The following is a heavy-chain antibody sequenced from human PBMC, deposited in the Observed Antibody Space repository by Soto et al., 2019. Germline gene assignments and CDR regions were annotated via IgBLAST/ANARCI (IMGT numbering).Heavy chain of an antibody. CDR2: INNAYST. CDR3: VRENYYYGMDV. V-gene: IGHV3-66*01. Sequence: GGSLRLSCAASGFDASVNYMTWVRQAPGKGLEWVSAINNAYSTFYADSVKGRFTISRDNSKNTVYLQMNSLRVEDTAMYYCVRENYYYGMDVWGQGTAVTGSS. CDR1: GFDASVNY. J-gene: IGHJ6*02.